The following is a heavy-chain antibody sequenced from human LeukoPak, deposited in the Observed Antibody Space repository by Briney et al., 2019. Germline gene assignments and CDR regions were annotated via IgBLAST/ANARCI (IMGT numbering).Heavy chain of an antibody. Sequence: ASVKVSCKASGYTFTNYDIHWVRQATGQGLEWMGWMNPNSGNTGYAQQFQGRVTMTRNTSISTAYMELSSLRSEDTALYYCARDIAGATKGGWFDTWGQGTPVTVSS. CDR1: GYTFTNYD. D-gene: IGHD1-26*01. V-gene: IGHV1-8*01. CDR3: ARDIAGATKGGWFDT. J-gene: IGHJ5*02. CDR2: MNPNSGNT.